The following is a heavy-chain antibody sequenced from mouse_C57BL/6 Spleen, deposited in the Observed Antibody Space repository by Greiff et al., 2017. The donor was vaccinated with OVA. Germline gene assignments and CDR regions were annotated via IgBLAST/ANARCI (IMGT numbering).Heavy chain of an antibody. CDR2: IYPGDGDT. CDR1: GYAFSSSW. V-gene: IGHV1-82*01. J-gene: IGHJ4*01. Sequence: VMLVESGPELVKPGASVKISCKASGYAFSSSWMNWVKQRPGKGLEWIGRIYPGDGDTNYNGKFKGKATLTADKSSSTAYMQLSSLTSEDSAVYFCARGANWDYAMDYWGQGTSVTVSS. D-gene: IGHD4-1*01. CDR3: ARGANWDYAMDY.